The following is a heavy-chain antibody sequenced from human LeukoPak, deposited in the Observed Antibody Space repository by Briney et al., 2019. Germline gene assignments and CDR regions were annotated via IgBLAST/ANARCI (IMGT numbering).Heavy chain of an antibody. Sequence: GGSLRLSCAASGFTLSSNWMSWARQAPGKGLEWVANINQDGSGKYYVDSVKGRFTISRDNAKNSLYLQMNSLRAEDTAVYYCARDVTSPEAFDIWGQGTLVTVSS. V-gene: IGHV3-7*01. D-gene: IGHD3-9*01. CDR2: INQDGSGK. CDR3: ARDVTSPEAFDI. J-gene: IGHJ4*02. CDR1: GFTLSSNW.